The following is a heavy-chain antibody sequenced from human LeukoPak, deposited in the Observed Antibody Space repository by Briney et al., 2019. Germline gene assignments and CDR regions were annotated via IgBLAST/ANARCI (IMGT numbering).Heavy chain of an antibody. V-gene: IGHV3-21*01. CDR1: GFTFSTYS. J-gene: IGHJ6*03. CDR2: IGSSSSYI. Sequence: AGGSLRLSCAASGFTFSTYSMNWVRQAPGKGLEWVSSIGSSSSYIYYADSVKGRFTISRDNAKNSLYLQMNSLRAEDTAVYYCASTFYDSSGYYYDYYYYYMDVWGKGTTVTVSS. D-gene: IGHD3-22*01. CDR3: ASTFYDSSGYYYDYYYYYMDV.